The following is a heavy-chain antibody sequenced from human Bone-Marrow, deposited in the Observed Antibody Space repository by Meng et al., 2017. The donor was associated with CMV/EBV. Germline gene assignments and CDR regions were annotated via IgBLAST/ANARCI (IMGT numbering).Heavy chain of an antibody. Sequence: GESLKISCAASGFTVSSNYQSWVRQAPGKGLEWVSVIYSGGSTDYADSVKGRFTISRDNSKNTLYLQMNSLRAEDTAVYYCARASSYWGQGTLVTVSS. V-gene: IGHV3-53*01. CDR3: ARASSY. J-gene: IGHJ4*02. CDR2: IYSGGST. CDR1: GFTVSSNY.